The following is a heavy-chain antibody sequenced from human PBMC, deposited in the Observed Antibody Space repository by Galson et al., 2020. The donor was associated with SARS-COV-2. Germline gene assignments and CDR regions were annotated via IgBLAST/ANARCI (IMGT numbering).Heavy chain of an antibody. V-gene: IGHV3-21*01. CDR1: GFTFSDYP. J-gene: IGHJ2*01. D-gene: IGHD3-16*01. CDR3: ARDLGPAPMIKWYFGL. Sequence: GESLKISCAASGFTFSDYPMIWVRQAPGQGLEWVSSIFGSGSYRYFADSVQGRFTISRDSAKSSPYLQMNSLGADDTAVYYCARDLGPAPMIKWYFGLWGRGALVTVSS. CDR2: IFGSGSYR.